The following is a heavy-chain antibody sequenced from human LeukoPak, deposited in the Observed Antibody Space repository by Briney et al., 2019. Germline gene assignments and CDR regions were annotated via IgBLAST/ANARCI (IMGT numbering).Heavy chain of an antibody. D-gene: IGHD7-27*01. CDR3: AREGKLGNYYYYYMDV. CDR2: ISSSSSYI. V-gene: IGHV3-21*01. J-gene: IGHJ6*03. Sequence: GGSLRLSCAISGFKFSSYSMNWVRQAPGKGLEWVSSISSSSSYIYYADSVKGRFTISRDNAKNSLYPQMNSLRAEDTAVYHCAREGKLGNYYYYYMDVWGKGTTVTVSS. CDR1: GFKFSSYS.